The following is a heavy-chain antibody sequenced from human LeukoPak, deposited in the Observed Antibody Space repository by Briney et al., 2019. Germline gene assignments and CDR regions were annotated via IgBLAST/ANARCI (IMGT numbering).Heavy chain of an antibody. CDR3: AKDRLRITMVRGVIGINWFDP. J-gene: IGHJ5*02. V-gene: IGHV3-23*01. CDR1: GFTFGSYA. D-gene: IGHD3-10*01. Sequence: GGSLRLSXAASGFTFGSYAMSWVRQAPGKGLEWLSAISGSGGSTYYADSVKGRFTISRDNSKNTLYLQMNSLRAEDTAVYYCAKDRLRITMVRGVIGINWFDPWGQGTLVTVSS. CDR2: ISGSGGST.